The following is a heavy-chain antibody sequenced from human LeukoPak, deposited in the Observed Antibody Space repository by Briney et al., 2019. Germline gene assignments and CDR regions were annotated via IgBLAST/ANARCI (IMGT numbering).Heavy chain of an antibody. CDR3: ARQTRYYDSSGYYYGDAFDI. V-gene: IGHV4-4*02. J-gene: IGHJ3*02. CDR2: IYHSESI. CDR1: GGSISSSNW. Sequence: SETLSLTCGVSGGSISSSNWWSWVRQPPGKGLEWIGEIYHSESINYNASLKSRVTISVDTSKNQFSLKLSSVTAADTAVYYCARQTRYYDSSGYYYGDAFDIWGQGTMVTVSS. D-gene: IGHD3-22*01.